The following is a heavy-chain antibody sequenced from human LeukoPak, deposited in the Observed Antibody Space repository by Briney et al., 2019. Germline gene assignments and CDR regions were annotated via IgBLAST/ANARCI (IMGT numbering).Heavy chain of an antibody. CDR1: GFTFSSYG. V-gene: IGHV3-23*01. CDR2: ISDSGGST. J-gene: IGHJ4*02. CDR3: ARVTRGGYDGYFDY. Sequence: PGGSLRLSCAASGFTFSSYGMSWVRQAPGKGLEWVSGISDSGGSTNYADSLKGRFTISRDNAKKSLYLQINSLRAEDTAVYYCARVTRGGYDGYFDYWGQGTLVTVSS. D-gene: IGHD5-12*01.